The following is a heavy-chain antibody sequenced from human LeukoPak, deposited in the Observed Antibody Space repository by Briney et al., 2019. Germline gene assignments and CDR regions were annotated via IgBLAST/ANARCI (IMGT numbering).Heavy chain of an antibody. CDR3: AKSRYDFWSGYYHYYGMDV. D-gene: IGHD3-3*01. V-gene: IGHV3-23*01. J-gene: IGHJ6*02. Sequence: GGSLRLSCAASGFTFSSYAMSWVRQAPGKGLEWVSGISGSGGSTYYADSVKGRFTISRDNSKHTLYLQMKSLRAEDTAVYYCAKSRYDFWSGYYHYYGMDVWGQGTTVTVSS. CDR1: GFTFSSYA. CDR2: ISGSGGST.